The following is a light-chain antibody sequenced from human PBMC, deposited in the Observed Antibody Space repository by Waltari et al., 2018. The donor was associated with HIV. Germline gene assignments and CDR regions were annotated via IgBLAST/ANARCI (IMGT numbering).Light chain of an antibody. J-gene: IGLJ2*01. CDR3: CSYAGSSTLV. Sequence: QSALTQPASVSGSPGQSFTISCTGSSSDVGCYNLVSWYQHHPGKAPKLMIYEVNKRPSGVSNRFSGSKSGNTASLTISGLQAEDEADYYCCSYAGSSTLVFGGGTKLTVL. V-gene: IGLV2-23*02. CDR2: EVN. CDR1: SSDVGCYNL.